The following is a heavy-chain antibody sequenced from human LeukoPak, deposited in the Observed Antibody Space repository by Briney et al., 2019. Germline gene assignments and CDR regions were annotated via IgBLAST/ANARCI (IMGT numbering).Heavy chain of an antibody. J-gene: IGHJ4*02. V-gene: IGHV1-18*01. CDR3: ASSSGYPHYFDY. Sequence: ASVKVSCKASGYTFTSYGISWVRQAPGQGLEWMGWISAYNGNTNYAQKFQGRVTITADKSTSTAYMELSSLRSEDTAVYYCASSSGYPHYFDYWGQGTLVTVSS. CDR1: GYTFTSYG. D-gene: IGHD3-22*01. CDR2: ISAYNGNT.